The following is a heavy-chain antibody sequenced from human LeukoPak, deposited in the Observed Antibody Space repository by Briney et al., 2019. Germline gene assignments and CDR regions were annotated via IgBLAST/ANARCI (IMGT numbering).Heavy chain of an antibody. CDR2: IYFSGGSI. CDR1: GGSFSGYY. V-gene: IGHV4-34*01. D-gene: IGHD1-26*01. CDR3: ARDDGSYYANWYFDL. J-gene: IGHJ2*01. Sequence: SETLSLTCAVYGGSFSGYYWSWIRQPPGKGLEWIGIIYFSGGSIYSNPTLKSRVTISLDTFKNQFSLRLRSVTAADTAVYYCARDDGSYYANWYFDLWGRGALVTVSS.